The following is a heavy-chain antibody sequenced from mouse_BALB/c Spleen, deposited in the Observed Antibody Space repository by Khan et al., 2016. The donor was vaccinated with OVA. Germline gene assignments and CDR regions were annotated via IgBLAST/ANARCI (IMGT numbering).Heavy chain of an antibody. J-gene: IGHJ3*01. CDR3: ARGYDFFAY. CDR1: GYSFTGYY. V-gene: IGHV1-20*01. D-gene: IGHD2-14*01. Sequence: EVQLQQSGPELVKPGVSVKISCKASGYSFTGYYMNWVKQSHGKSLEWIGRVNPNTGNTNYNQKFKGKAILTVDTSSSTAYMELRSLTSEDSAVYYCARGYDFFAYWGQGTLVTVSA. CDR2: VNPNTGNT.